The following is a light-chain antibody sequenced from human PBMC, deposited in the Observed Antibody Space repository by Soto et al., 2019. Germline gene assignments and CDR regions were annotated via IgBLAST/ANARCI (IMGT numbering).Light chain of an antibody. Sequence: EIVLTQSPGTLSLSPGERATLSCRASQSFSSSYLAWYQQKPGQAPRLLIYGTSSRATAIPDRFSGSGSGTDFTLTISRLEPEDFAVYYCQQYGSASWTFGQGPKVDIK. CDR3: QQYGSASWT. V-gene: IGKV3-20*01. CDR2: GTS. J-gene: IGKJ1*01. CDR1: QSFSSSY.